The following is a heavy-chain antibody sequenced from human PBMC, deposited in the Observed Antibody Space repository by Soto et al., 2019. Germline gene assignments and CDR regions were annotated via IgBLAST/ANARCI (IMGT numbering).Heavy chain of an antibody. Sequence: EVQLVESGGGLVQPGGSLRLSCAASGFSFSDYYINWVRQAPGKGLEWVGRTRNKASSYTTDYAAFVKGRFTISRDDSKNLMYLQRNSLKTEDTAVYYCAREGSSSGPDYEYWGQGTLVTVSS. D-gene: IGHD3-22*01. CDR1: GFSFSDYY. CDR3: AREGSSSGPDYEY. CDR2: TRNKASSYTT. V-gene: IGHV3-72*01. J-gene: IGHJ4*02.